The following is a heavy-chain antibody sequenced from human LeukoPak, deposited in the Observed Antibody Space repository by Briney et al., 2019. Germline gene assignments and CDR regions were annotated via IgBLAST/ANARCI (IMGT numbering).Heavy chain of an antibody. CDR3: ARDREMLE. CDR1: GFTFSSYS. Sequence: GGSLRLSCAASGFTFSSYSMNWVRQAPGKGLEWVSSISSSSSYIYYADSVKGRFTISRGNAKNSLFLEMNSLRAEDTAVYYCARDREMLEWGQGTQVTVSS. J-gene: IGHJ4*02. CDR2: ISSSSSYI. V-gene: IGHV3-21*01. D-gene: IGHD5-24*01.